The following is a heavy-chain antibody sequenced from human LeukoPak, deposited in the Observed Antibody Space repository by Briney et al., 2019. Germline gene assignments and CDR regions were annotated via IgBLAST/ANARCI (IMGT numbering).Heavy chain of an antibody. D-gene: IGHD4-17*01. Sequence: GTSLRLSCAASGFTFSSYGMHWVRQAPGKGLEWVAVISYDGSNKYYADSVKGRFTISRDNSKNSLYLQMNSLRVEDTAVYYCAKGGRFYGDYPFDYWGQGTLVTVSS. J-gene: IGHJ4*02. CDR2: ISYDGSNK. CDR3: AKGGRFYGDYPFDY. CDR1: GFTFSSYG. V-gene: IGHV3-30*18.